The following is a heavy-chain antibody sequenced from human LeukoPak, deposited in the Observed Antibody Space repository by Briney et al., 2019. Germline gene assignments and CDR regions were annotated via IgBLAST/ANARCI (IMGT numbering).Heavy chain of an antibody. V-gene: IGHV3-74*01. J-gene: IGHJ1*01. CDR3: ARAPSEIGGYYPKYFRH. D-gene: IGHD3-22*01. Sequence: GGSLRFSCAAAGFTFSNYWMHWVRQAPGKGLVWVSRIKSDGRTNYADSVKGRFTISRDNAKNTVSLQMNSLRAEDTGVYYCARAPSEIGGYYPKYFRHWGQGTMVTVSS. CDR2: IKSDGRT. CDR1: GFTFSNYW.